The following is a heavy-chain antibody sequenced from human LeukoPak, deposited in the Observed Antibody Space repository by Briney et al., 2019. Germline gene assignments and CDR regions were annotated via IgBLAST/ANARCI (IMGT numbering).Heavy chain of an antibody. CDR3: ARESYSSTGLDV. CDR1: GFTFSDYY. D-gene: IGHD6-19*01. Sequence: GGSLRLSCAASGFTFSDYYMSWIRQAPGKGLEWVSYISSSSSYTNYADSVTGRFTISRDNAKNSLYLQMNSLRAEDTAVYYCARESYSSTGLDVWGKGTTVTVSS. V-gene: IGHV3-11*06. J-gene: IGHJ6*04. CDR2: ISSSSSYT.